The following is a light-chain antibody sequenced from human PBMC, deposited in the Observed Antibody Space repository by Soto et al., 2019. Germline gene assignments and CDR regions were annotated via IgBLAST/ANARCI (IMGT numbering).Light chain of an antibody. CDR1: QSIGIY. CDR2: EAS. J-gene: IGKJ4*01. V-gene: IGKV3-11*01. Sequence: EIVLTQSPATLSLSPGDRATLSCSASQSIGIYLAWYQQTPGQSPRLLIYEASNRATGVPAKFSGTGSGTDFTLTISSLESEDFGIYYCQQRSTWPLTFGGGTRVEI. CDR3: QQRSTWPLT.